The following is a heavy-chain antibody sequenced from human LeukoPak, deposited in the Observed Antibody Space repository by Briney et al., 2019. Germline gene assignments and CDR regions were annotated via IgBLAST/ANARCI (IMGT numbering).Heavy chain of an antibody. CDR3: ARDQVRGSDYYYGMDV. D-gene: IGHD3-10*01. CDR1: GFTFGSYA. CDR2: IRRGGDTT. Sequence: PGGSLRLSCAASGFTFGSYAMTWIRQAPGEGLEWVSAIRRGGDTTYYADSVKGRFTISRDNSKNTLYLQMNSLRAEDTAVYYCARDQVRGSDYYYGMDVWGQGTTVTVSS. V-gene: IGHV3-23*01. J-gene: IGHJ6*02.